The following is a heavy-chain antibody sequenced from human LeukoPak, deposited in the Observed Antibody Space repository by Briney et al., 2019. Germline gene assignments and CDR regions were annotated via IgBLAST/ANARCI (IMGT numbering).Heavy chain of an antibody. CDR3: ARVDIVVVPAALGHYYYGMDV. CDR2: IKQDGREK. J-gene: IGHJ6*02. Sequence: PGGSLRLSCAASGLTFSSYWMSWVRQAPGKGLEWVANIKQDGREKYYVDSVKGRFTISRDNAKNSLYLQMNSLRAEDTAVYYCARVDIVVVPAALGHYYYGMDVWGQGTTVTVSS. V-gene: IGHV3-7*01. D-gene: IGHD2-2*01. CDR1: GLTFSSYW.